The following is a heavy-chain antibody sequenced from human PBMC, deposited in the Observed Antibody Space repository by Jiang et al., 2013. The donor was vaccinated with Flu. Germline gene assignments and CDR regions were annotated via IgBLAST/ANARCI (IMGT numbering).Heavy chain of an antibody. CDR3: ARASEKDVRWYYYYYGMDV. CDR2: ISSSSSYI. J-gene: IGHJ6*02. D-gene: IGHD2-15*01. Sequence: SSISSSSSYIYYADSVKGRFTISRDNAKNSLYLQMNSLRAEDTAVYYCARASEKDVRWYYYYYGMDVWGQGTTVTVSS. V-gene: IGHV3-21*01.